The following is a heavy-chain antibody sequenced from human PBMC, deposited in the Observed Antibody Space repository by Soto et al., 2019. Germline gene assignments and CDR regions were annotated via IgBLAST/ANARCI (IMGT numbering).Heavy chain of an antibody. V-gene: IGHV3-23*01. CDR2: ISGSGGET. CDR1: GFIFSSYA. Sequence: EVPLLESGGGLVQPGESLRLSCVASGFIFSSYAMNWVRQAPGKGLEWVSGISGSGGETFYADSVKGRFTISRDNSENTLYLQMDSLGAEDTARYYCAKDLTGGGYSSGWYDSWGQGTLVTVS. CDR3: AKDLTGGGYSSGWYDS. D-gene: IGHD6-19*01. J-gene: IGHJ5*01.